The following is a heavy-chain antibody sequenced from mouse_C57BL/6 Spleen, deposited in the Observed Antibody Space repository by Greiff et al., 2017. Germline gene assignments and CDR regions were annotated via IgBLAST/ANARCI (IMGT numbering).Heavy chain of an antibody. CDR1: GYAFSSYW. J-gene: IGHJ2*01. V-gene: IGHV1-80*01. CDR3: ARRTTEGYFDY. Sequence: LVESGAELVKPGASVKISCKASGYAFSSYWMNWVKQRPGKGLEWIGQIYPGDGDPNYHGKFKGKATLTADKSSRTAYMQLSSLTSEDSAVYFWARRTTEGYFDYWGQGTTLTVSA. D-gene: IGHD2-13*01. CDR2: IYPGDGDP.